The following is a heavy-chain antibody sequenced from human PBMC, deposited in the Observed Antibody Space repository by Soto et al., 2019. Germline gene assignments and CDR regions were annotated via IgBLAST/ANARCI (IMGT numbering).Heavy chain of an antibody. V-gene: IGHV4-34*01. CDR2: INHSGST. CDR1: GGSFSGYY. CDR3: ARGQKLYYYGSGSPYFDY. Sequence: ETLSLTCAVYGGSFSGYYWSWIRQPPGKGLEWIGEINHSGSTNYNPSLKSRVTISVDTSKNQFSLKLSSVTAADTAVYYCARGQKLYYYGSGSPYFDYWGQGTLVTVSS. D-gene: IGHD3-10*01. J-gene: IGHJ4*02.